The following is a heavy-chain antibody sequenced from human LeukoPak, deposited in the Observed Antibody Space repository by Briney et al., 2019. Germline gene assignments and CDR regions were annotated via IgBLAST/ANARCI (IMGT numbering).Heavy chain of an antibody. Sequence: GGSLRLFCAASGFTFSSYGMHWVRQAPGKGLEWVAVISYDGSNKYYADSVKGRFTISRDNSKNTLYLQMNSLRAEDTAVYYCAKDQCSSWYNLAYYFDYWGQGTLVTVSS. CDR1: GFTFSSYG. J-gene: IGHJ4*02. D-gene: IGHD6-13*01. V-gene: IGHV3-30*18. CDR3: AKDQCSSWYNLAYYFDY. CDR2: ISYDGSNK.